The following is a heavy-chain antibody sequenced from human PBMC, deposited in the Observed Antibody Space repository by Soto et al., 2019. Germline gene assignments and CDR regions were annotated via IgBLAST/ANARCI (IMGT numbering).Heavy chain of an antibody. CDR3: ARGGSSSSGYNY. Sequence: ASVKVSCKASGGAFSSYTISWVRQAPGQGLEWMGRIIPILGIANYAQKFQGRVTITADKSTSTAYMELSSLRSEDTAVYYCARGGSSSSGYNYWGQGTLVTVSS. CDR1: GGAFSSYT. CDR2: IIPILGIA. V-gene: IGHV1-69*02. D-gene: IGHD5-12*01. J-gene: IGHJ4*02.